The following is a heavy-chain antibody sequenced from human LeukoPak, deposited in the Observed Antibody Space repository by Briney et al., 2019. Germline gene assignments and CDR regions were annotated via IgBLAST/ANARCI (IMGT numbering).Heavy chain of an antibody. Sequence: GGPLRLSCAASGFTFDDFAMHWVPQAPGKGLEGVSGISWKSGSIGYADSVKGRFTISRDNAKNSLYLQMHLLRAEDTALYYGAKDRDYYDSSGFIDYWGQGTLVTVSS. CDR2: ISWKSGSI. J-gene: IGHJ4*02. CDR1: GFTFDDFA. CDR3: AKDRDYYDSSGFIDY. D-gene: IGHD3-22*01. V-gene: IGHV3-9*01.